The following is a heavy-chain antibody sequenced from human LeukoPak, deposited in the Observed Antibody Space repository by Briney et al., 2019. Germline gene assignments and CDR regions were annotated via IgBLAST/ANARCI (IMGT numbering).Heavy chain of an antibody. D-gene: IGHD3-16*02. V-gene: IGHV1-2*02. CDR2: INPNSGGT. CDR1: GYTFTGYY. Sequence: GASVKVSCKASGYTFTGYYMHWVRQAPGQGLEWMGWINPNSGGTNYAQKFQGRVTMTRDTSISTAYMELSRLRSDDTAVYYCARASYYDYVWGSYLGLRGSWSLNWFDPWGQGTLVTVSS. J-gene: IGHJ5*02. CDR3: ARASYYDYVWGSYLGLRGSWSLNWFDP.